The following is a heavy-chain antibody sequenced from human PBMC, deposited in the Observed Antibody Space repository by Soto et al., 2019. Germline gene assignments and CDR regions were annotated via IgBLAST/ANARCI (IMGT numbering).Heavy chain of an antibody. J-gene: IGHJ4*02. CDR1: GDSISSDKW. D-gene: IGHD6-13*01. CDR2: IHHSGNS. Sequence: QVQLQESGPGLVKPSGTLSLTCAVSGDSISSDKWWSWVRQPPGKGLEWIGEIHHSGNSNYNPSLKSRVIISVDTAKNQFSLKLSSVTDADTAVYYCARGERRQQPDYWGQGTLVTVSS. V-gene: IGHV4-4*02. CDR3: ARGERRQQPDY.